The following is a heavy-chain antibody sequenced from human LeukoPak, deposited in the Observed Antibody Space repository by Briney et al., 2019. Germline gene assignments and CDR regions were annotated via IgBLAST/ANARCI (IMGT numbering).Heavy chain of an antibody. V-gene: IGHV3-7*04. CDR1: GFTFSGYW. Sequence: PGGSLRLSCEASGFTFSGYWMTWLRQAPGKGLEWLANIKQDGSEKNYVASEKGRFTISRDNAKNSLYLQVNSLKAEDTAVYYCARGGNYFGFWGQGTLVTVSS. CDR3: ARGGNYFGF. D-gene: IGHD1-1*01. CDR2: IKQDGSEK. J-gene: IGHJ4*02.